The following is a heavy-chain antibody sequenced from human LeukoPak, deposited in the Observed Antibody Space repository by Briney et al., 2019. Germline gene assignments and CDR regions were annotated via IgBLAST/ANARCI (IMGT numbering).Heavy chain of an antibody. V-gene: IGHV3-21*01. CDR1: GFTFSSYS. CDR2: ISSSSSYI. D-gene: IGHD2-15*01. Sequence: KTGGSLRLSCAASGFTFSSYSMNWVRQAPGKGLEWVSSISSSSSYIYYADSVKGRFTISRDNAKSSLYLQMNSLRAEDTAVYYCARDWGVGYCSGGSCYVQPYYFDYWGQGTLVTVSS. J-gene: IGHJ4*02. CDR3: ARDWGVGYCSGGSCYVQPYYFDY.